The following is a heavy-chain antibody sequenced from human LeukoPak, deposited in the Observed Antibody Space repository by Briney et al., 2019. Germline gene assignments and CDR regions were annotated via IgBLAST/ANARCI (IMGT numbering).Heavy chain of an antibody. CDR3: ARRTGHYYYYGMDV. CDR1: SFTFSSYS. CDR2: ISSSSRTI. Sequence: GTLCLSSAASSFTFSSYSMNWLPPAPGQGREWGLDISSSSRTIYYPDSAKGRFTSPRDNAKDSLYLQRDSLRAEDTAVYYCARRTGHYYYYGMDVWGEGTTVTVSS. J-gene: IGHJ6*04. V-gene: IGHV3-48*01. D-gene: IGHD1-1*01.